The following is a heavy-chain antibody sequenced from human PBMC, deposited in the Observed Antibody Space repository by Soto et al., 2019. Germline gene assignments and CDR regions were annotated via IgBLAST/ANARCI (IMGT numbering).Heavy chain of an antibody. CDR3: ARSFGWYAIDY. D-gene: IGHD6-19*01. CDR2: MSHIGSV. CDR1: GVSISSNYY. V-gene: IGHV4-4*02. J-gene: IGHJ4*02. Sequence: QVLLQESGPGRVQPSGTLSLSCVVSGVSISSNYYWGWVRQSPGKGLEWLGDMSHIGSVNYNPSLKSRVSISRDRYQNQFSLKLNSVTAADTAVYYCARSFGWYAIDYWGQGSLVVVSS.